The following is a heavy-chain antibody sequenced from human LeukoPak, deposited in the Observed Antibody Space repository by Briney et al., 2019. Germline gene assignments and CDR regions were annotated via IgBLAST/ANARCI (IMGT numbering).Heavy chain of an antibody. V-gene: IGHV2-5*02. D-gene: IGHD3-10*01. CDR2: IYWDDDK. CDR3: AHKGRGSGSYTM. Sequence: SGPTLVKPTQTLTLTCTFSGFSLSTSGVGVGWIRQPPGKALEWLALIYWDDDKRYSPSLKSRLTITKDTSENQVVLIMTNLDPVDTGTYYCAHKGRGSGSYTMWGKGTLVTVSS. J-gene: IGHJ4*02. CDR1: GFSLSTSGVG.